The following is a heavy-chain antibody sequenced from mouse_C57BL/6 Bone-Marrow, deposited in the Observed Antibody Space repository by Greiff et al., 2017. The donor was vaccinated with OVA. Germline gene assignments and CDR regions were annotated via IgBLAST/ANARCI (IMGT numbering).Heavy chain of an antibody. CDR3: TRDYYGSSFAY. Sequence: SGAELVRPGASVTLSCKASGYTFTDYEMHWVKQTPVHGLEWIGAIDPETGGTAYNQKFKGKAILTADKSSSTAYMELRSLTSEDSAVYYCTRDYYGSSFAYWGQGTLVTVSA. J-gene: IGHJ3*01. D-gene: IGHD1-1*01. V-gene: IGHV1-15*01. CDR2: IDPETGGT. CDR1: GYTFTDYE.